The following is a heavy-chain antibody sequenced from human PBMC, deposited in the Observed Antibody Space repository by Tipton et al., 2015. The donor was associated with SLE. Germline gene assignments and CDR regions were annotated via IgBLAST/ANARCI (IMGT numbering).Heavy chain of an antibody. V-gene: IGHV1-8*02. Sequence: QLVQSGAEVKKPGASVKVSCKASGYTFTSYDINWVRQATGQGLEWMGWMNPNSGNTGYAQKFQGRVTMTRNTSISTAYMELNSLRAEDTAVYYCAKVGTYSSGWFVFDYWGQGTLVTVSS. CDR2: MNPNSGNT. CDR1: GYTFTSYD. CDR3: AKVGTYSSGWFVFDY. J-gene: IGHJ4*02. D-gene: IGHD6-19*01.